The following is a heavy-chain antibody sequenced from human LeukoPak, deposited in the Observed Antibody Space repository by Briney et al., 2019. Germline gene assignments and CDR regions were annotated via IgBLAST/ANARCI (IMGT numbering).Heavy chain of an antibody. J-gene: IGHJ4*02. V-gene: IGHV3-7*03. CDR2: IKQDGSGK. Sequence: PGGSLRLSCAASGFTFGDTWMNWVRQVPGQGLEWVANIKQDGSGKFYVASVKGRFTISIDNGKSSLYLQMNSLRAEDTALYYCATSYDMGWLIGYWGQGTLVTVSS. CDR1: GFTFGDTW. CDR3: ATSYDMGWLIGY. D-gene: IGHD3/OR15-3a*01.